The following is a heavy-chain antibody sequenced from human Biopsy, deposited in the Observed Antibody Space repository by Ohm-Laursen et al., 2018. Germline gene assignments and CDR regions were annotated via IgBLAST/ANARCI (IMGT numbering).Heavy chain of an antibody. J-gene: IGHJ2*01. CDR1: GFTFTSYA. V-gene: IGHV3-30*03. Sequence: SLRLSCTASGFTFTSYAMHWVRQAPGKGLEWLAVISYDGSGEYYADSLQGRFIISRDNPKNTVGLQMNSLRAEDTAVYFCARDGKRWDYSTYFSWHFDLWGRGTLVTVSS. CDR3: ARDGKRWDYSTYFSWHFDL. CDR2: ISYDGSGE. D-gene: IGHD4-11*01.